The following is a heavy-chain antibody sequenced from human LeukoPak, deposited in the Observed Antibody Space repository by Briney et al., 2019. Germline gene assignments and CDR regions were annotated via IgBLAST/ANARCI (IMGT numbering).Heavy chain of an antibody. Sequence: GGSLRLSCAASGFTFSSYWMHWVRQAPGKGLEWVSGISWNRGSIGYADSVKGRFTISRDNAKNSLYLQMNSLRAEDTALYYCAKERVGIAAAGEPFDYWGQGTLVTVSS. CDR1: GFTFSSYW. CDR2: ISWNRGSI. D-gene: IGHD6-13*01. V-gene: IGHV3-9*01. J-gene: IGHJ4*02. CDR3: AKERVGIAAAGEPFDY.